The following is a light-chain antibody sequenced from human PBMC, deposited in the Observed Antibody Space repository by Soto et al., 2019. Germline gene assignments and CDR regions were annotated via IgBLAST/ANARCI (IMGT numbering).Light chain of an antibody. CDR1: QSVAYTY. Sequence: EVVLTQSPASLSLSPGGRATLSCRASQSVAYTYLAWFQQKPGQAPRLLIYGASSRATGTPDRFSGSGSGTDFTLTISRLEPEDFAVYYCQQYGSSPITFGQGTRLEI. J-gene: IGKJ5*01. V-gene: IGKV3-20*01. CDR2: GAS. CDR3: QQYGSSPIT.